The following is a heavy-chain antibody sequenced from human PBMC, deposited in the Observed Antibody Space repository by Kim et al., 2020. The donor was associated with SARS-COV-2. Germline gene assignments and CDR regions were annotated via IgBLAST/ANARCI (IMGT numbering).Heavy chain of an antibody. J-gene: IGHJ4*02. CDR3: ARGGYTKLDY. V-gene: IGHV3-66*01. CDR1: GFTVSNNY. D-gene: IGHD6-13*01. CDR2: ISGGGNT. Sequence: GGSLRLSCAVSGFTVSNNYMSWVRQAPGKGLEWVSVISGGGNTYYADSVKGRFTISRDTSENTLYLQINSLRAEDTAVYYCARGGYTKLDYWGQGTLVTV.